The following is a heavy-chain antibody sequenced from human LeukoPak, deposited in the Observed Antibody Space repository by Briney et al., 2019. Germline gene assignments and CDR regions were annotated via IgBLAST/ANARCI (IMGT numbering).Heavy chain of an antibody. CDR3: AKDGGPRFGFFGEVKGFDP. J-gene: IGHJ5*02. V-gene: IGHV3-30*02. CDR2: IRYDGSNK. Sequence: GGSLRLSCAASGFTFSSYGMHWVRQAPGKGLEWVAFIRYDGSNKYYADSVKGRFTISRDNSKNTLYLQMNSLRAEDTAVYYCAKDGGPRFGFFGEVKGFDPWGQGTLVTVSS. CDR1: GFTFSSYG. D-gene: IGHD3-3*01.